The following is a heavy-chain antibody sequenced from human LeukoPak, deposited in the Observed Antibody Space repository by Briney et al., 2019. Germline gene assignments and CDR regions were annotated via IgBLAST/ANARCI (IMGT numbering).Heavy chain of an antibody. CDR2: ISGSRSYI. J-gene: IGHJ4*02. D-gene: IGHD4-17*01. CDR1: GFTFNSYS. V-gene: IGHV3-21*06. Sequence: GGSLRLSCAASGFTFNSYSMNWVRQAPGKGLEWVSSISGSRSYIYYADSVKGRFTISRDNAKNSLYLQMNSLRAEDTAVYYCARNSHDGIGDYGYFDYWGQGTLVTVSS. CDR3: ARNSHDGIGDYGYFDY.